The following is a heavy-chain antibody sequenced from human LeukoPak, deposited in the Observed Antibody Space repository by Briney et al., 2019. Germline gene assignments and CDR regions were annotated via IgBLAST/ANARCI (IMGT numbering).Heavy chain of an antibody. V-gene: IGHV3-23*01. D-gene: IGHD5-18*01. CDR3: AKALDTYGYMRFDF. CDR1: GFTFSSYA. J-gene: IGHJ4*02. Sequence: GGSLRLSCAASGFTFSSYAMSWVRQAPGKGLEWVSAISGSGGSTYYADSVRGRFTISRDKFKNTLFLHMNSLRAEDTAVYYCAKALDTYGYMRFDFWGQGTLVTVSS. CDR2: ISGSGGST.